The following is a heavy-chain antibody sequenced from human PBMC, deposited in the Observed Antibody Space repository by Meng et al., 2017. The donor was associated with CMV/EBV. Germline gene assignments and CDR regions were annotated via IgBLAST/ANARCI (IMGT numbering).Heavy chain of an antibody. CDR2: IKSKTDGGTT. V-gene: IGHV3-15*01. CDR1: GFTFSNAW. CDR3: TTIYGIPRRGYSGYGAADDFDI. J-gene: IGHJ3*02. D-gene: IGHD5-12*01. Sequence: GESLKISCAASGFTFSNAWMSWVRQAPGKGLEWVGRIKSKTDGGTTDYAAPVKGRFTISRDDSKNTLYLQMNSLKTEDTAVYYCTTIYGIPRRGYSGYGAADDFDIWGQGTMVTVSS.